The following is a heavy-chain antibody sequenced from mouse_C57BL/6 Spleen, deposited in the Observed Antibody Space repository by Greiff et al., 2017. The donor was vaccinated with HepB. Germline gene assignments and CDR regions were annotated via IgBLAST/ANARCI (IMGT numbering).Heavy chain of an antibody. Sequence: DVHLVESGGGLVKPGGSLKLSCAASGFTFSDYGMHWVRQAPEKGLEWVAYISSGSSTIYYADTVKGRFTISRDNAKNTLFLQMTSLRSEDTAMYYCARLTTVVDGNFDVWGTGTTVTVSS. J-gene: IGHJ1*03. V-gene: IGHV5-17*01. CDR3: ARLTTVVDGNFDV. CDR1: GFTFSDYG. CDR2: ISSGSSTI. D-gene: IGHD1-1*01.